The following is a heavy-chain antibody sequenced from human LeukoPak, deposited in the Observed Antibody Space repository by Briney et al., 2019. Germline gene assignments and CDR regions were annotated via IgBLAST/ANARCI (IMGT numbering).Heavy chain of an antibody. V-gene: IGHV3-74*03. D-gene: IGHD4-17*01. J-gene: IGHJ4*02. CDR2: INSDGSST. CDR3: ARGKNGDSLFDY. Sequence: PGGSLRLSCAASGFTFSNYWMHWVRQAPGKGLVWVSRINSDGSSTTYADSVKGRFTISRDNAKKTLFLQMNSLRAQDTAVYYCARGKNGDSLFDYWGQGTLVTLSS. CDR1: GFTFSNYW.